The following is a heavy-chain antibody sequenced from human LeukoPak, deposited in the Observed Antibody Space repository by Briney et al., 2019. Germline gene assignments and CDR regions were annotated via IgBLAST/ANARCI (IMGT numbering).Heavy chain of an antibody. V-gene: IGHV4-59*11. CDR2: IYYSGST. CDR3: ARGGYNWVY. D-gene: IGHD5-24*01. J-gene: IGHJ4*02. Sequence: SETLSLTCTVSGGSISSHYWSWIRQPPGKGLEWIGYIYYSGSTNYNPSLKSRVTISVDTCKNQFSLKLSSVTAADTAVYYCARGGYNWVYWGQGTLVTVSS. CDR1: GGSISSHY.